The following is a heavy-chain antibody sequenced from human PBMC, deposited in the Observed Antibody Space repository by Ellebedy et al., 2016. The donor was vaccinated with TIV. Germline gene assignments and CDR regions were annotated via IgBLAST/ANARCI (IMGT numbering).Heavy chain of an antibody. CDR2: IYYSGST. J-gene: IGHJ6*02. Sequence: SETLSLXXTVSGGSISSGGYYWSWIRQHPGKGLEWIGYIYYSGSTNYNPSLKSRVTISVDTSKNQFSLKLSSVTAADTAVYYCAREDRGAYYYYGMDVWGQGTTVTVSS. CDR3: AREDRGAYYYYGMDV. V-gene: IGHV4-61*08. CDR1: GGSISSGGYY. D-gene: IGHD3-22*01.